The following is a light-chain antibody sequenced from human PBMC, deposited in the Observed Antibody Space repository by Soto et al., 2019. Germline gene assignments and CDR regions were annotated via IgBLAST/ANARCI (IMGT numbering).Light chain of an antibody. J-gene: IGKJ3*01. CDR2: DAS. CDR1: QDIKNY. Sequence: DIQMTQSPSSLSASVGDRVTITCQATQDIKNYLSWYQQKPGKAPKALIYDASNLETGVSSRFSGSGSGTDFTFTISSLQPEDIATYYCQQHNSLPLTFGPGTRVDIK. CDR3: QQHNSLPLT. V-gene: IGKV1-33*01.